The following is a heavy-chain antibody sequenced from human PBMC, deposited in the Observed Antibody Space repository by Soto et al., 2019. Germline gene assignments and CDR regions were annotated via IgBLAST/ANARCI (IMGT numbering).Heavy chain of an antibody. CDR1: GGTFSSYA. D-gene: IGHD6-6*01. CDR2: IIPIFGTA. Sequence: ASVKVSCKASGGTFSSYAISWVRQAPGQGLEWMGGIIPIFGTANYAQKFQGRVTITADESTSTAYMELSSLRSEDTAVYYCARDKGRDGYSLAAAFDIWGQWTMVTVSS. V-gene: IGHV1-69*13. CDR3: ARDKGRDGYSLAAAFDI. J-gene: IGHJ3*02.